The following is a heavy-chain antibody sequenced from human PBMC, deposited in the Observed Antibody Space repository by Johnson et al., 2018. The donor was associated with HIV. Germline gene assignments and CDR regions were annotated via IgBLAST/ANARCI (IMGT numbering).Heavy chain of an antibody. CDR3: ARDEGPYGDHDAFDI. J-gene: IGHJ3*02. CDR1: GFTFSTYA. D-gene: IGHD4-17*01. V-gene: IGHV3-30*04. Sequence: QVQVLESGGGVVQPGKSLRLSCAASGFTFSTYAVHWVRQAPGKGLEWVAVLSYDGSIKYYADSVRGRFTISRDNSKNTLYLQMNSLRAEDTALYYCARDEGPYGDHDAFDIWGQGTMVTVSS. CDR2: LSYDGSIK.